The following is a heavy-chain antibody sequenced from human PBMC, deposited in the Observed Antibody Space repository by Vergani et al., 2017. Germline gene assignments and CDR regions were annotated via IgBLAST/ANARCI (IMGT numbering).Heavy chain of an antibody. V-gene: IGHV1-69*06. CDR2: ILPIFGTA. Sequence: QVQLVQSGAEVKKPGSSVKVFCKASGGTFSSYAISWVRQAPGQGLEWMGGILPIFGTANYAQKFQGRVTITADKSTSTAYMELSSLRSEATAGYYCAGCNFWRGYSSRSDEYWGQGTLVTVSS. CDR3: AGCNFWRGYSSRSDEY. D-gene: IGHD3-3*01. CDR1: GGTFSSYA. J-gene: IGHJ4*02.